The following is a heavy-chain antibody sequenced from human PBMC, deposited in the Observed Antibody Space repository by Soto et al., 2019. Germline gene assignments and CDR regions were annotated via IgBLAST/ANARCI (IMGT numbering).Heavy chain of an antibody. CDR2: IDPSDSYA. Sequence: GESLKISCKGSGYSFTTYWVTWVRQVPGKGLEWMGRIDPSDSYANYSPSFQGHVTMSADKSISTAYLQWSSLKASDTAMYYCGRVRVDKAEGWFDPWGQGTLVTVSS. D-gene: IGHD5-12*01. V-gene: IGHV5-10-1*01. J-gene: IGHJ5*02. CDR3: GRVRVDKAEGWFDP. CDR1: GYSFTTYW.